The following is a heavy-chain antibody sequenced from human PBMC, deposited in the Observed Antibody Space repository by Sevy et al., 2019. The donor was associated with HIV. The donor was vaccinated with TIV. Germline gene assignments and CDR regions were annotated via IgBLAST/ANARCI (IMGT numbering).Heavy chain of an antibody. V-gene: IGHV3-33*01. J-gene: IGHJ4*02. CDR2: IWYDGSNK. CDR3: ARDPSDIAVAEENMQPPGY. Sequence: GGSLRLSCAASGFTFSSYGMHWVRQAPGKGLEWVAVIWYDGSNKYYADSVKGRFTISRDNSKNTLYLQMNSLRAEDTAVYYCARDPSDIAVAEENMQPPGYWGQGTLVTVSS. CDR1: GFTFSSYG. D-gene: IGHD6-19*01.